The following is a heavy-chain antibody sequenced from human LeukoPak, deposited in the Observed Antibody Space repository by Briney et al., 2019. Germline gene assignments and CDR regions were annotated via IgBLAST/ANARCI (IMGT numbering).Heavy chain of an antibody. CDR2: IIPIFGTA. D-gene: IGHD3-22*01. CDR1: GGTFSSYA. V-gene: IGHV1-69*06. CDR3: ARDLRAYYYDSSGSIY. J-gene: IGHJ4*02. Sequence: GASVKVSCKASGGTFSSYAISWVRQAPGQGLEWMGGIIPIFGTANYAQKFQGRVTITADKSTSTAYMELSSLRSEGTAVYYCARDLRAYYYDSSGSIYWGQGTLVTVSS.